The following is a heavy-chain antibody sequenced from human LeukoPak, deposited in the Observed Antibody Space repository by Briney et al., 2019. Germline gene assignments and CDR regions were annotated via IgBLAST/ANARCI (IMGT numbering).Heavy chain of an antibody. J-gene: IGHJ4*02. V-gene: IGHV3-7*01. D-gene: IGHD3-9*01. CDR3: ARDRYLSAA. CDR2: IKEDGSEK. Sequence: PGGSLRLSCAASGFTFSNYWMSWVRQAPGKGLEWVANIKEDGSEKYCVNSVKGRFTISRDNAKNSLYLQMNSLKVEDTAVYYCARDRYLSAAWGQGTLVTVSS. CDR1: GFTFSNYW.